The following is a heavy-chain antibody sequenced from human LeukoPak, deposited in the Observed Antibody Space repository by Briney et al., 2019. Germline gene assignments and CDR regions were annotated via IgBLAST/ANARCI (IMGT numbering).Heavy chain of an antibody. Sequence: PGGSLRLACAASGFRFSSYAMSWVRQAPGKGLEWVSAISGSGVSTYYADSVKGRFTISRDNSKNNLFLQMNIMTAEDTAIYYCVRCGYSSGWYRNWGQGTLVIVSS. CDR3: VRCGYSSGWYRN. CDR1: GFRFSSYA. J-gene: IGHJ4*02. D-gene: IGHD6-19*01. CDR2: ISGSGVST. V-gene: IGHV3-23*01.